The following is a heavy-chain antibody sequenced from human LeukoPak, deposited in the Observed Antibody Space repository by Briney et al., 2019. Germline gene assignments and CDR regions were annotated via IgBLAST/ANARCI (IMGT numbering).Heavy chain of an antibody. CDR2: ISGTGTNT. D-gene: IGHD2-15*01. Sequence: GGSLRLSCAVSGFTFTDYAMNWVRQAPGKGLEWVSGISGTGTNTYYADYVKGRFTISRDNSKNTLYLQMNSLRAEDTAVYYCASGLGYCSGGSCYFDAFDIWGQGTMVTVSS. CDR3: ASGLGYCSGGSCYFDAFDI. CDR1: GFTFTDYA. V-gene: IGHV3-23*01. J-gene: IGHJ3*02.